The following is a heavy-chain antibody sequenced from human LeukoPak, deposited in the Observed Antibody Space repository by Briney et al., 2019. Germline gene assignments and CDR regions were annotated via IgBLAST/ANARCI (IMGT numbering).Heavy chain of an antibody. CDR1: GGSISSSSYY. Sequence: SETLSLTCTVSGGSISSSSYYWGWIRQPPGKGLEWIGNVYYTGGTYYNASLRSRVTISVDASKNQFSLKLSSVTAADTAVYYCARPRTSNYYYLDVWGKGTTVTVSS. J-gene: IGHJ6*03. CDR3: ARPRTSNYYYLDV. D-gene: IGHD2-2*01. V-gene: IGHV4-39*01. CDR2: VYYTGGT.